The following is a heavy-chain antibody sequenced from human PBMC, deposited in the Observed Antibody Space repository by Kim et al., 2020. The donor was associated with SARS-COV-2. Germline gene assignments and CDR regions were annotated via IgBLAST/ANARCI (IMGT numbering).Heavy chain of an antibody. Sequence: GGSLRLSCAASGFTFSSYAMSWVRQAPGKGLEWVSAISGSGGSTYYADSVKGRFTISRDNSKNTLYLQMNSLRAEDTAVYYCAKDKERITIFGVDHWDYWGQGTLVTVSS. J-gene: IGHJ4*02. CDR2: ISGSGGST. CDR3: AKDKERITIFGVDHWDY. D-gene: IGHD3-3*01. CDR1: GFTFSSYA. V-gene: IGHV3-23*01.